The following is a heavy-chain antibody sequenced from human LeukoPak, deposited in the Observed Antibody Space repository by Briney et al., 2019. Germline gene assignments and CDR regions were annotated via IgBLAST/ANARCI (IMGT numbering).Heavy chain of an antibody. CDR1: GFTFRSCW. CDR2: IKEDGSEK. V-gene: IGHV3-7*03. D-gene: IGHD5-18*01. Sequence: GGSLRLSCAASGFTFRSCWMSWVRQAPGKGLEWVANIKEDGSEKYYVDSVKGRFTISRDSAKSSLYLQMNSLRVEDTAVYYCARDHNYGSDYWGQGTLVTVSS. J-gene: IGHJ4*02. CDR3: ARDHNYGSDY.